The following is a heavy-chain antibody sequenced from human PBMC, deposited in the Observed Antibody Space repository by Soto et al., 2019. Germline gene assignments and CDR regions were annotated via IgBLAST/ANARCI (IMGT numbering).Heavy chain of an antibody. Sequence: SETLSLTCTVSGGSISSYYWSWIRQPPGKGLEWIGYIYYSGSTNYNPSLKSRVTISVDTSKNQFSLKLSSVTAADTAVYYCARVFSDDWFDPWGQGTLVTVSS. CDR1: GGSISSYY. CDR3: ARVFSDDWFDP. CDR2: IYYSGST. J-gene: IGHJ5*02. V-gene: IGHV4-59*01. D-gene: IGHD6-25*01.